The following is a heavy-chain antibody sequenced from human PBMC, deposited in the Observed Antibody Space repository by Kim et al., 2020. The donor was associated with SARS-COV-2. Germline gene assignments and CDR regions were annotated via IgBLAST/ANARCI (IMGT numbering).Heavy chain of an antibody. D-gene: IGHD5-18*01. CDR1: GYTFTSYY. V-gene: IGHV1-46*01. J-gene: IGHJ4*02. Sequence: ASVKVSCKASGYTFTSYYMHWVRQAPGQGLEWMGIINPSGGSTSYAQKFQGRVTMTRDTSTSTVYMELSSLRSEDTALYYCARDREGGYTPHLNFFDYWGQGTLVTVSS. CDR3: ARDREGGYTPHLNFFDY. CDR2: INPSGGST.